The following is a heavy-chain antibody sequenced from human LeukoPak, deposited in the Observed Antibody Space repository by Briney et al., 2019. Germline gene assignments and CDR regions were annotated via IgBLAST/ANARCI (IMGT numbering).Heavy chain of an antibody. Sequence: ASVKVSCKVSGYTLTELSMHWVRQAPGKGLEWMGGFDPEDGETIYAQKFQGRVTMTEDTSTNTAYMELSSLRSEDTAVYYCARGIGQFLETTFDYWGQGTLVTVSS. CDR3: ARGIGQFLETTFDY. J-gene: IGHJ4*02. CDR2: FDPEDGET. D-gene: IGHD2/OR15-2a*01. CDR1: GYTLTELS. V-gene: IGHV1-24*01.